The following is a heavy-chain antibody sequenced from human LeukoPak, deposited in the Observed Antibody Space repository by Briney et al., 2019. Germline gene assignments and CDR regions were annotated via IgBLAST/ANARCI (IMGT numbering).Heavy chain of an antibody. CDR1: GFTFDTHA. CDR3: AKFRGIIVASYFFDY. V-gene: IGHV3-23*01. J-gene: IGHJ4*02. Sequence: GRSLRLSCAASGFTFDTHAMSWVRQAPRKGLEWISTMSGHGHNVYYADSVKGRFTISRDNSKNTLYLHMNSLRAEDTAIYYCAKFRGIIVASYFFDYWGQGALVTASS. D-gene: IGHD3-10*01. CDR2: MSGHGHNV.